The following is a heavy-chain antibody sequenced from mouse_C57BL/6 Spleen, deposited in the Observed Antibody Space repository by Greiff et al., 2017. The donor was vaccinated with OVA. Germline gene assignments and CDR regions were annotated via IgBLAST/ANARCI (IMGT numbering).Heavy chain of an antibody. J-gene: IGHJ3*01. D-gene: IGHD2-4*01. CDR2: IYPGDGDT. V-gene: IGHV1-82*01. CDR3: ACLYYDYDGGFAY. CDR1: GYAFSSSW. Sequence: QVQLQQSGPELVKPGASVKISCKASGYAFSSSWMNWVKQRPGKGLEWIGRIYPGDGDTNYNGKFTGKATLTADKSSSTAYMQLSSLTSEDSAVYFCACLYYDYDGGFAYWGQGTLVTVSA.